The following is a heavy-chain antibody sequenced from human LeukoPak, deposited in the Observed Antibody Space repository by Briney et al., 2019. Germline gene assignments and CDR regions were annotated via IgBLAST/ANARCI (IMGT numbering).Heavy chain of an antibody. Sequence: ASVKVSCKASGYTFTSYGISWVRQAPGQGLEWMGWISAYNGNTNYAQELQGRVTMTTDTSTSTAYMELRSLRSDDTAVYYCARENRYYYDSSGYLDYWGQGTLVTVSS. CDR2: ISAYNGNT. J-gene: IGHJ4*02. V-gene: IGHV1-18*01. CDR3: ARENRYYYDSSGYLDY. D-gene: IGHD3-22*01. CDR1: GYTFTSYG.